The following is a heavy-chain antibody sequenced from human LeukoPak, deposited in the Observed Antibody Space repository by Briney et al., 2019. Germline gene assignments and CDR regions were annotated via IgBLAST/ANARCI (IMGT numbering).Heavy chain of an antibody. V-gene: IGHV3-48*03. CDR1: GFTFSSYD. Sequence: GGSLRLSCAACGFTFSSYDMHWVRQAPGKGLEWVSYISSSGSTIYYADSVKGRFTISRDNAKNSLYLHLNSLRGEDTAVYYCTRNSGWYGLSWGQGTLVTVSS. CDR2: ISSSGSTI. CDR3: TRNSGWYGLS. D-gene: IGHD6-19*01. J-gene: IGHJ1*01.